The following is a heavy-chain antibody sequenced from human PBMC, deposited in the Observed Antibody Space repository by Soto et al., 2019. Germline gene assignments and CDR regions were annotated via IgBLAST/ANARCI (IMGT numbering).Heavy chain of an antibody. Sequence: PGGSLRLSCAASGFTFSSYSINWVRQAPWKGLEWVSSISSSSIYIYYADSVKGRFTISRDNAKNSLYLQMNSLRAEDTAVYYCARRSGINSPIDYWGQGILVTVCS. CDR3: ARRSGINSPIDY. CDR1: GFTFSSYS. V-gene: IGHV3-21*01. J-gene: IGHJ4*02. CDR2: ISSSSIYI. D-gene: IGHD1-26*01.